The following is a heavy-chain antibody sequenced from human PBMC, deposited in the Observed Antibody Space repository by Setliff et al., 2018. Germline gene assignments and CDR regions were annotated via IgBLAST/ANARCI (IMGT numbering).Heavy chain of an antibody. J-gene: IGHJ4*02. CDR2: ISTYTGNT. CDR1: GYTFSSYG. V-gene: IGHV1-18*01. Sequence: ASVKVSCKASGYTFSSYGITWVRQAPGQGLEWMGWISTYTGNTNYEQKLQGRVTMTTDTSTSTAYLELRSLTSDDTAVYYCSRLVRYCTRTTCQRASGAELWGQGSLVTVSS. D-gene: IGHD2-2*01. CDR3: SRLVRYCTRTTCQRASGAEL.